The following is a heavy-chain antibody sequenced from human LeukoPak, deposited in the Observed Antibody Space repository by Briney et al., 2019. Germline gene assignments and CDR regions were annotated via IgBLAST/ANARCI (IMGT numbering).Heavy chain of an antibody. Sequence: PGGSLRLSCAASGFTFSSYDMHWVRQATGKGLEWVSAIGTAGDTYYPGSVKGRFTISRENAENSLYLQMNSLRAGDTAVYYCARGARITMILRAKDDAFDIWGQGTMVTVSS. CDR2: IGTAGDT. CDR3: ARGARITMILRAKDDAFDI. CDR1: GFTFSSYD. D-gene: IGHD3-22*01. J-gene: IGHJ3*02. V-gene: IGHV3-13*04.